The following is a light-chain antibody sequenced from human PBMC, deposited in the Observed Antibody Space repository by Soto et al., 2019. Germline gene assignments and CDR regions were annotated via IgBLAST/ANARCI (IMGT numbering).Light chain of an antibody. V-gene: IGKV3-20*01. CDR3: QQFDDSVT. J-gene: IGKJ5*01. Sequence: PGERATLSCRASPSVTHYLAWYQQKPCQAPRLLIYGASDRATGTPDRFSGSGSGTDFTLTISRLEPEDSAVYYCQQFDDSVTFGQGTRLEIK. CDR2: GAS. CDR1: PSVTHY.